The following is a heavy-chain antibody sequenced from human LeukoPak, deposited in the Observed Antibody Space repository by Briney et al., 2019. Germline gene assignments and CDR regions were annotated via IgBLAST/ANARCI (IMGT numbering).Heavy chain of an antibody. J-gene: IGHJ4*02. V-gene: IGHV3-74*01. CDR1: GFTFSETW. CDR3: ARGKATDY. CDR2: IRNDGSDA. Sequence: GGSLRLSCAASGFTFSETWMHWVRQVPGKGLVWVSRIRNDGSDARYAESVKGRFTISRDNAKNTLYLQMNSLRAEDTAVYYCARGKATDYWGQGTLVTVSS.